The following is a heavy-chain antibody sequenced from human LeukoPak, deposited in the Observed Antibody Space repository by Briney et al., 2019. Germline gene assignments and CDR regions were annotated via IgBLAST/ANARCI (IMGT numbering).Heavy chain of an antibody. Sequence: ASVKVSCKASGYTFTSYGISWVRQAPGQGLEWMGWISAYNGNTNYAQKFQGRVTMTRNTSISTAYMELSSLRSEDTAVYYCARGLRAHYGSGSYRQNWGQGTLVTVSS. CDR1: GYTFTSYG. V-gene: IGHV1-18*01. CDR2: ISAYNGNT. J-gene: IGHJ4*02. CDR3: ARGLRAHYGSGSYRQN. D-gene: IGHD3-10*01.